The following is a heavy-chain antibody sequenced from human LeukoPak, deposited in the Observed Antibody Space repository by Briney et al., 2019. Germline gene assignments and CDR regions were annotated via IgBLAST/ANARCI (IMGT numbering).Heavy chain of an antibody. CDR3: AKVHRAANWYDAFDI. D-gene: IGHD1-1*01. Sequence: AGGSLRLSCAASGFTFSSYSMSWVRQPPGRGLEWASTISGSGGNTYYADSLKGRFTISRDNPMNTLYLQMISLRAEDTAVYYCAKVHRAANWYDAFDIWGQGTMVTVSS. CDR2: ISGSGGNT. CDR1: GFTFSSYS. J-gene: IGHJ3*02. V-gene: IGHV3-23*01.